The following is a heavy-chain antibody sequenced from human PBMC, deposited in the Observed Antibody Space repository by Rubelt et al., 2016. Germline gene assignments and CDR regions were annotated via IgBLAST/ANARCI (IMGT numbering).Heavy chain of an antibody. CDR2: IDPSDSYT. J-gene: IGHJ5*02. D-gene: IGHD4-23*01. V-gene: IGHV5-10-1*01. CDR1: GYSFTSYW. Sequence: EVLLVQSGAEVKKPGESLRISCKGSGYSFTSYWISWVRQMPGKGLEWMGRIDPSDSYTNYSPSFQGNVTISADKSISTAYLQWSRLKASDTAMYYCARHAGDGGNSEDWFDPWGQGTLVTVSS. CDR3: ARHAGDGGNSEDWFDP.